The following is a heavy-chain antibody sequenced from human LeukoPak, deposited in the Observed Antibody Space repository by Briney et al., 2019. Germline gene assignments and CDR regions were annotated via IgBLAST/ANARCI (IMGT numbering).Heavy chain of an antibody. Sequence: SETLSLTCTVSGGSITSSSYSWGWIRQPPGKGLEWIGSISNSGSTYYTPSLTGRVTISVDTSKNQFSLKLSSVTAADTAVYYCARRSLPFYGSGSYYNLPPDYWGQGTLVTVSS. CDR2: ISNSGST. V-gene: IGHV4-39*01. D-gene: IGHD3-10*01. CDR1: GGSITSSSYS. CDR3: ARRSLPFYGSGSYYNLPPDY. J-gene: IGHJ4*02.